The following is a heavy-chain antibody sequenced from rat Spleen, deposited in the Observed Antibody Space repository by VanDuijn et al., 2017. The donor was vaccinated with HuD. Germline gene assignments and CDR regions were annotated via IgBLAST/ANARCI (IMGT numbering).Heavy chain of an antibody. V-gene: IGHV5-19*01. CDR1: GFTFSKYG. Sequence: EVQLVESGGGLVQPGRSLKLSCAASGFTFSKYGMHWIRQAPKKGLEWVASISSAGGGTYHLDSVRGRFSISRDNAKGTLYLQMDSLRSEDTASYYCARHLAGTASCYFDYWGQGVMVTVSS. CDR3: ARHLAGTASCYFDY. J-gene: IGHJ2*01. D-gene: IGHD2-7*01. CDR2: ISSAGGGT.